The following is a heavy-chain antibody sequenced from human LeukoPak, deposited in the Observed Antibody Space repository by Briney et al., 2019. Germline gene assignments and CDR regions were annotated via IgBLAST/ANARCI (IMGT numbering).Heavy chain of an antibody. V-gene: IGHV1-69*05. CDR2: IIPIFGTA. CDR3: ARDSRYYGSGSPEVVDY. D-gene: IGHD3-10*01. CDR1: GGTFSSYA. Sequence: ASVKVSCKASGGTFSSYAIGWVRQAPGQGLEWMGGIIPIFGTANYAQKFQGRVTITTDESTSTAYMELSSLRSEDTAVYYCARDSRYYGSGSPEVVDYWGQGTLVTVSS. J-gene: IGHJ4*02.